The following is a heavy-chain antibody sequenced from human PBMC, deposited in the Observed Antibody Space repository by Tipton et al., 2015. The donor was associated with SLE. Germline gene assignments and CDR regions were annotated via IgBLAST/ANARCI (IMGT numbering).Heavy chain of an antibody. V-gene: IGHV4-61*05. Sequence: TLSLTCTVSGGSISSGSHWWGWIRQPPGMGLEWIGFAFYSGSTNYNPSLKSRVTISLDTSKNQFSLKLSSVTAADTAVYYCAREKADSSGWTEYWGQGTLVTVSS. CDR2: AFYSGST. J-gene: IGHJ4*02. CDR3: AREKADSSGWTEY. CDR1: GGSISSGSHW. D-gene: IGHD6-19*01.